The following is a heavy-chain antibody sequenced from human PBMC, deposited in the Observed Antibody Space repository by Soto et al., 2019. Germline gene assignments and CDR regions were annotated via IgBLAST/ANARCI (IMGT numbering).Heavy chain of an antibody. J-gene: IGHJ6*01. CDR1: VYNFTRSV. V-gene: IGHV1-18*04. CDR3: ARDHGMD. Sequence: CKDFVYNFTRSVLHWGRQSAGPRLKMMGWSSAHNGNTNYAKKLQGTVTMTTDTSPSKAYMEMRSLRSDDTAVYYCARDHGMD. CDR2: SSAHNGNT.